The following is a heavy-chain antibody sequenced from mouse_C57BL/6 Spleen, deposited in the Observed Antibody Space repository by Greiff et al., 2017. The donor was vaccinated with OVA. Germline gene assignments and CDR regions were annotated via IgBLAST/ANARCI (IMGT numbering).Heavy chain of an antibody. CDR3: ARTGSFPLDY. Sequence: EVQLVESGGGLVKPGGSLKLSCAASGFTFSDYGMHWVRQAPEKGLEWVAYISSGSSTIYYADTVKGRFTISRDNAKNTLFLQMTSLRSEDTAMYYCARTGSFPLDYWGQGTTLTVSS. CDR2: ISSGSSTI. CDR1: GFTFSDYG. J-gene: IGHJ2*01. D-gene: IGHD1-1*01. V-gene: IGHV5-17*01.